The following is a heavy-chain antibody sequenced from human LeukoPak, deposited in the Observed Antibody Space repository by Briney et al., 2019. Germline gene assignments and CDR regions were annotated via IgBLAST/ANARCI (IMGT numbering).Heavy chain of an antibody. CDR1: GFTFSTYG. CDR3: ARGSSGWYALGDY. D-gene: IGHD6-19*01. CDR2: ISNRGSTI. Sequence: GGSLRLSCAASGFTFSTYGVNWVRQAPGKGLEWVSYISNRGSTITYGDSVKGRFTISRDNAKSSVYLQMNSLRAEDTAVYYCARGSSGWYALGDYWGQGTLVTVSS. V-gene: IGHV3-48*01. J-gene: IGHJ4*02.